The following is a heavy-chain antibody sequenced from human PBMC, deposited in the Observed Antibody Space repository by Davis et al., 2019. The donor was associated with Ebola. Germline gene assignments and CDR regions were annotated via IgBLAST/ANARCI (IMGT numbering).Heavy chain of an antibody. CDR3: TTPPGRDGMDV. CDR2: IKQDGSEK. V-gene: IGHV3-7*01. CDR1: GFTFSSFW. J-gene: IGHJ6*02. Sequence: GESLKISCAASGFTFSSFWMSWVRQAPGKGLEWVASIKQDGSEKYYVDSVKGRCTISRDNAKNSLYLQMNNLRAEDTAMYYCTTPPGRDGMDVWGQGTTVTVSS. D-gene: IGHD1-26*01.